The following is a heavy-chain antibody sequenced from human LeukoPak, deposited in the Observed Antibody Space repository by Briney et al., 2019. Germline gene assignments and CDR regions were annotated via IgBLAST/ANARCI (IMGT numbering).Heavy chain of an antibody. CDR3: ARDRGAYNLYDY. Sequence: GGSLRLSCTASGFTFGDYAMSWIRQAPGKGLEWVGFIRSKAYGETADYAASVKGRFTISRDDSKAIAYLQMNSLKTEDTAVYHCARDRGAYNLYDYWGQGTLVTVSS. CDR2: IRSKAYGETA. D-gene: IGHD1-1*01. CDR1: GFTFGDYA. V-gene: IGHV3-49*03. J-gene: IGHJ4*02.